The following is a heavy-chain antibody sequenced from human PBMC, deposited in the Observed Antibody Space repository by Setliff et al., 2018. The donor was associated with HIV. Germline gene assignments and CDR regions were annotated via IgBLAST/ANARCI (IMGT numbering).Heavy chain of an antibody. CDR2: IYSGGST. CDR3: ARAYNVYDYRFDSSGYDY. V-gene: IGHV3-53*01. Sequence: GGSLRLSCAASGFTVSTYYMSWVRQAPGKGLEWVSTIYSGGSTYHADSVKGRFTLSRDTSKNTLYVQMNSLKAEDTAVYYCARAYNVYDYRFDSSGYDYWGQGTLVTVSS. CDR1: GFTVSTYY. J-gene: IGHJ4*02. D-gene: IGHD3-22*01.